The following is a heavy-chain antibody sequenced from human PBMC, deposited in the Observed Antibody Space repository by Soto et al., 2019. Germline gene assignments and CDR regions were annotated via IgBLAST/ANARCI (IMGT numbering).Heavy chain of an antibody. V-gene: IGHV2-26*01. CDR3: ARIPWEWFDY. J-gene: IGHJ5*01. Sequence: QVTLKESGPVLVKPTETLTLTCTVSGFSLSHTRMGLSWIRKPPGKALERLAHIFSNDEKSYSTSLKSMLTISNDTSKSQVVLTMTNMEPVDTATYYCARIPWEWFDYWGQGTLVTVSS. CDR2: IFSNDEK. CDR1: GFSLSHTRMG. D-gene: IGHD1-26*01.